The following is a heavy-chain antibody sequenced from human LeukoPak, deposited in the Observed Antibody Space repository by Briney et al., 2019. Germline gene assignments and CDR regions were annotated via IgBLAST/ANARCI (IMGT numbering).Heavy chain of an antibody. V-gene: IGHV4-34*09. J-gene: IGHJ6*02. CDR3: ARDSYGSESYYNHGMDV. D-gene: IGHD3-10*01. CDR1: GGSFSGYY. CDR2: INHSGST. Sequence: SETLSLTCAVYGGSFSGYYWSWIRQPPGKGLEWIGEINHSGSTNYNPSLKSRVTISVDTSKNQFSLKLSSVTAADTAVYYCARDSYGSESYYNHGMDVWGQGTTVTVSS.